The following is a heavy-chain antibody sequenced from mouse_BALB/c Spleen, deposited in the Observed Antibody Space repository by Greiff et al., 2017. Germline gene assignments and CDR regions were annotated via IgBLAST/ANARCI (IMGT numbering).Heavy chain of an antibody. Sequence: EVKLVESGGGLVQPGGSLKLSCAASGFTFSSYTMSWVRQTPEKRLEWVAYISNGGGSTYYPDTVKGRFTISRDNAKNTLYLQMSSLKSEDTAMYYCARLREEYYAMDYWGQGTSVTVSA. V-gene: IGHV5-12-2*01. J-gene: IGHJ4*01. CDR2: ISNGGGST. CDR1: GFTFSSYT. CDR3: ARLREEYYAMDY. D-gene: IGHD2-12*01.